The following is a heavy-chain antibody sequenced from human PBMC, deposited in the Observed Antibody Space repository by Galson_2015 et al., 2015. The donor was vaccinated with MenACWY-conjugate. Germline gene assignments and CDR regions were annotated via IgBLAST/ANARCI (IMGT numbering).Heavy chain of an antibody. Sequence: SLRLSCAASGFTFSSYAMHWVRQAPGKGLEWVAVISYDGSNKYYADSVKGRFTISRDNSKNTLYLQMNSLRAEDTAVYYCAKDTSSYYYMDVWGKGTTVTVSS. V-gene: IGHV3-30*04. CDR2: ISYDGSNK. CDR3: AKDTSSYYYMDV. CDR1: GFTFSSYA. J-gene: IGHJ6*03.